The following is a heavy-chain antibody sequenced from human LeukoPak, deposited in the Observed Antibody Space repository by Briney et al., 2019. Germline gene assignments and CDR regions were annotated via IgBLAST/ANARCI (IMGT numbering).Heavy chain of an antibody. Sequence: PGGSLRLSCAASGFTFSSYAMSWVRQAPGKGLEWVSTISGSAGSTYYADSVKGRFTISRDNSESTLCLQMNSLRAEDTAVYYCAKQLGYCSDGSCYFPYWGQGTLVTVSS. CDR1: GFTFSSYA. CDR2: ISGSAGST. J-gene: IGHJ4*02. CDR3: AKQLGYCSDGSCYFPY. V-gene: IGHV3-23*01. D-gene: IGHD2-15*01.